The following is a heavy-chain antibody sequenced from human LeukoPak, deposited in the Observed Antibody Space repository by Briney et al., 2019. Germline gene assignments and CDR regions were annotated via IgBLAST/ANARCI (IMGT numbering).Heavy chain of an antibody. D-gene: IGHD3-10*01. CDR2: IYSNGRT. Sequence: QAGGSLRLSCAASGFTLSSNYMSWVRQAPGKGLEWVSVIYSNGRTYYADSVKGRFTISRDSSKNTLYLQMNSLRAEDTAVYYCARVLSGRGSLYDYYYYMDVWGKGTTVTISS. CDR3: ARVLSGRGSLYDYYYYMDV. CDR1: GFTLSSNY. J-gene: IGHJ6*03. V-gene: IGHV3-53*01.